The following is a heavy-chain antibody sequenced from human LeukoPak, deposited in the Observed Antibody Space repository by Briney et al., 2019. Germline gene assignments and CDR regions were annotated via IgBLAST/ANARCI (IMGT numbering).Heavy chain of an antibody. J-gene: IGHJ5*02. V-gene: IGHV4-38-2*02. Sequence: SETLSLTCTVSGYSISSGYYWGWIRQPPGKGLEWIGSIYHSGSTYYNPSLKSRVTISVDTSKNQFSLKLSSVTAADTAVYYCARDGRYDILTGYYALYNWFDPWGQGTLVTVSS. D-gene: IGHD3-9*01. CDR3: ARDGRYDILTGYYALYNWFDP. CDR1: GYSISSGYY. CDR2: IYHSGST.